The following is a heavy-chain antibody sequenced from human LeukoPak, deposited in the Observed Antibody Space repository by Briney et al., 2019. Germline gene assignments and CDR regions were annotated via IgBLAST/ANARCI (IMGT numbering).Heavy chain of an antibody. J-gene: IGHJ4*02. D-gene: IGHD1-26*01. CDR1: GGSISSYY. V-gene: IGHV4-59*01. CDR2: IYYSGST. Sequence: SETLSLTCTVSGGSISSYYWSWIRQPPGKGLEWIGYIYYSGSTNYNPSLKSRVTISVDTSKNQFSLKLSSVTAADTAVYYCARGPPLLPFDYWGQGTLVTVSS. CDR3: ARGPPLLPFDY.